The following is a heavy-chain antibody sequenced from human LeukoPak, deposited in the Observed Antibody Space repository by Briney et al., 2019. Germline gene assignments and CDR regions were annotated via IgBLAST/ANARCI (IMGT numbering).Heavy chain of an antibody. V-gene: IGHV3-23*01. CDR3: AKGSSGSRPYYFDY. J-gene: IGHJ4*02. CDR2: ITDTGGDT. Sequence: PGGSLRLSCAASGFTFGTYAMSWVRQAPGKILEWVSAITDTGGDTYSADSVKGRFIISRDNSKNTLYLQMSSLRAEDTAVYYCAKGSSGSRPYYFDYWGQGTLVTVSS. D-gene: IGHD3-10*01. CDR1: GFTFGTYA.